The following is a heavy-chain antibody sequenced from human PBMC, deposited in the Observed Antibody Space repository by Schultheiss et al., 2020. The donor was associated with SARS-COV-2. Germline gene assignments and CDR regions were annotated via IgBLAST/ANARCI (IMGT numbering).Heavy chain of an antibody. CDR1: GLTFSGSA. J-gene: IGHJ6*02. D-gene: IGHD6-19*01. Sequence: GGSLRLSCAASGLTFSGSAMHWVRQASGKGLEWVGRIRSKANSYATAYAASVKGRFTISRDNTYNSLFLQMNSLRAEDTAVYYCARGGPRAVAPMDVWGQGTTVTVSS. CDR2: IRSKANSYAT. CDR3: ARGGPRAVAPMDV. V-gene: IGHV3-73*01.